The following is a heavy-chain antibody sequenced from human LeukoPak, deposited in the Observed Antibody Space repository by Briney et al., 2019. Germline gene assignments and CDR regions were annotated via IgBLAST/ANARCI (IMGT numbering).Heavy chain of an antibody. CDR1: GGSFSGYY. D-gene: IGHD3-22*01. V-gene: IGHV4-34*01. J-gene: IGHJ5*02. CDR3: ARVKWRYYDSSGYSAPVGWFDP. Sequence: PSETLSLTCAVYGGSFSGYYWSWIRQPPGKGLEWIGEINHSGSTNYNPSLKSRVTISVDTSKNQFSLKLSSVTAADTAVYYCARVKWRYYDSSGYSAPVGWFDPWGQGTLVTVSS. CDR2: INHSGST.